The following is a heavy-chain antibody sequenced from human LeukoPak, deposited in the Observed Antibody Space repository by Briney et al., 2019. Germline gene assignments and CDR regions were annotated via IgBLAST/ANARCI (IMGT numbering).Heavy chain of an antibody. CDR1: GFRFDDHG. V-gene: IGHV3-20*04. D-gene: IGHD6-19*01. CDR3: AGGDRNGWYFDY. Sequence: GGSLRLSCAASGFRFDDHGMSWVRQVPGARLEWVSGINWNGASTGYGDSVKGRFTISRDNAKNSLYLQMSSLRAEDTALYYCAGGDRNGWYFDYWGQGILVTVSS. CDR2: INWNGAST. J-gene: IGHJ4*02.